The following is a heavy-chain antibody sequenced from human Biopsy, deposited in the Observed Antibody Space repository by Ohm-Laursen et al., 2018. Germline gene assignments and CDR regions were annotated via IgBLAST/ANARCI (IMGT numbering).Heavy chain of an antibody. D-gene: IGHD6-19*01. CDR3: ARNTGWYGDLYYFDY. V-gene: IGHV1-46*01. J-gene: IGHJ4*02. Sequence: ATVKISCKTSGYSFTSYYMHWVRQAPGQGLEWMGMINPSGSTTSYPQIFQGRVTMTRDTSKSTVYMELSSLRSADTAVYFCARNTGWYGDLYYFDYWGQGTLVTVSS. CDR2: INPSGSTT. CDR1: GYSFTSYY.